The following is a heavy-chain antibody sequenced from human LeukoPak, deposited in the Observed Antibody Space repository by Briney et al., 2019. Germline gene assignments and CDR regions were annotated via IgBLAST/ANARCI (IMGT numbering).Heavy chain of an antibody. V-gene: IGHV4-34*01. CDR1: GGSFSGYY. CDR2: INHSGST. D-gene: IGHD2-2*02. J-gene: IGHJ5*02. CDR3: ARDMGYCSSTSCYTGSKTNWSDP. Sequence: SETLSLTCAVYGGSFSGYYWSWIRQPPGKGLEWIGEINHSGSTNYNPSLKSRVTISVDTSKNQFSLKLSSVTAADTAVYYCARDMGYCSSTSCYTGSKTNWSDPWGQGTLVTVSS.